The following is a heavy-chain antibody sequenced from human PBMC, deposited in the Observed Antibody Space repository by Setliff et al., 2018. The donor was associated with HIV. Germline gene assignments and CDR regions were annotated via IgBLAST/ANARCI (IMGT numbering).Heavy chain of an antibody. D-gene: IGHD3-22*01. Sequence: ETLSLTCTVSGGSFRSSRYYWGWIRQPPGKGLEWLSVIRGSGGSTSYADSVKGRFTISRDNSKNMLFLQMSSLRADDTAVYYCARDRRGYQYESSGYPGFDPWGQGTLVTVSS. CDR1: GGSFRSSRYY. CDR3: ARDRRGYQYESSGYPGFDP. CDR2: IRGSGGST. V-gene: IGHV3-23*01. J-gene: IGHJ5*02.